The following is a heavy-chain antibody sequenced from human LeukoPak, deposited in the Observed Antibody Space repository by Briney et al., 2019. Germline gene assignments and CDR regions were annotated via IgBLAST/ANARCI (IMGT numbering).Heavy chain of an antibody. CDR3: ASLFRVTLYHVY. V-gene: IGHV4-39*07. CDR2: IYYSGST. J-gene: IGHJ4*02. CDR1: GGSISSSSYY. Sequence: SETLSLTCTVSGGSISSSSYYWGWIRQPPGKGLEWIGSIYYSGSTYYNPSLKSRVTISVDTSKNQFSLKLSSVTAADTAVYYCASLFRVTLYHVYWGQGTLVTVSS. D-gene: IGHD2-2*01.